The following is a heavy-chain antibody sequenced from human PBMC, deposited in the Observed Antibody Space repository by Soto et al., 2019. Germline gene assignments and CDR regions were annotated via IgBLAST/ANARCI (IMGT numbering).Heavy chain of an antibody. CDR2: ISYDGSNK. Sequence: QVQLVESGGGVVQPGRSLRLSCAASGFTFSSYAMHWVRQAPGKGLEWVAVISYDGSNKYYADSVKGRFTISRDNSKNTLYLQMNSLRAEDTAVYYCSRDLGYRLLNWFDPWGQGTLVTVSS. V-gene: IGHV3-30-3*01. D-gene: IGHD6-25*01. CDR1: GFTFSSYA. J-gene: IGHJ5*02. CDR3: SRDLGYRLLNWFDP.